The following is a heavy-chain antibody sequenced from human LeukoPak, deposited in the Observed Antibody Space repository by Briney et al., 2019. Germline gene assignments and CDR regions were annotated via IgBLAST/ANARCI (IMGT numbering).Heavy chain of an antibody. Sequence: SETLSLTCAASGGSISGYYWSWVRQPPGKGLEWIGYIHYTGGTSYSPSLKSRVTFSIDASKNHVSLRLSSVTAADTAMYYCARHYTTVRGDCFDPWGPGTLVIVSS. CDR3: ARHYTTVRGDCFDP. CDR2: IHYTGGT. D-gene: IGHD3-16*01. CDR1: GGSISGYY. J-gene: IGHJ5*02. V-gene: IGHV4-59*08.